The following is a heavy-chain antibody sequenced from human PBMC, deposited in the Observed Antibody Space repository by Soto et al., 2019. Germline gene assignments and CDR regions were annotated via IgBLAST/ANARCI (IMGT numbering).Heavy chain of an antibody. Sequence: WGSMRLSCAASGFTFGSYAMSWVRQAPGKGLEWVSAISGSGGSTYYADSVKGRFTISRDNSKNTLYLQMNSLRAEDTAVYYCAKEGGYCSSTSCYGRVYYWGQGTLVTVSS. CDR3: AKEGGYCSSTSCYGRVYY. D-gene: IGHD2-2*03. CDR1: GFTFGSYA. CDR2: ISGSGGST. V-gene: IGHV3-23*01. J-gene: IGHJ4*02.